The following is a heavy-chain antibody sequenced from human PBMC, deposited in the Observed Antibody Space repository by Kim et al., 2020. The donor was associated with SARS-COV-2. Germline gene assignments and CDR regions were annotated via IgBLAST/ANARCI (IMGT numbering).Heavy chain of an antibody. CDR3: ARFMGMVYARSGAFDI. CDR2: IYTSGST. J-gene: IGHJ3*02. Sequence: SETLSLTCTVSGGSISSGSYYWSWIRQPAGKGLEWIGRIYTSGSTNYNPSLKSRVTISVDTSKNQFSLKLSSVTAADTAVYYCARFMGMVYARSGAFDIWGQGTMVTVSS. CDR1: GGSISSGSYY. D-gene: IGHD2-8*01. V-gene: IGHV4-61*02.